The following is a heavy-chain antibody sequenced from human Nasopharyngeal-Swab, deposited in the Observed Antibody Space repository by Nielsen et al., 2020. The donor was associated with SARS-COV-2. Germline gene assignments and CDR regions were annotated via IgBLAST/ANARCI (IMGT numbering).Heavy chain of an antibody. CDR1: GFTFSSYD. D-gene: IGHD2-15*01. CDR2: IGTAGDT. Sequence: GESLKISCAASGFTFSSYDMHWVRQATGKGLEWVSAIGTAGDTYYPGSVKGRFTISRDNSKNTLYLQMNSLRAEDTAVYYCAKKPGGRYCSGGSCYYRDWGQGTLVTVSS. V-gene: IGHV3-13*01. CDR3: AKKPGGRYCSGGSCYYRD. J-gene: IGHJ4*02.